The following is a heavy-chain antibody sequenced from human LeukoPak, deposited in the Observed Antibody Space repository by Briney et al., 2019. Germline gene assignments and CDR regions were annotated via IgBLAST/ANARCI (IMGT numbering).Heavy chain of an antibody. Sequence: ASLKVSCKASGYTFTNYYLHWVRQAPGQGLEWMGIINPSGGTTTYAQKFQGRVTMTRDMSTSTVYMELSSLRSEDTAMYYCARERTVMTTRDCAFDIWGQGTVVTVSS. CDR1: GYTFTNYY. D-gene: IGHD4-17*01. J-gene: IGHJ3*02. CDR3: ARERTVMTTRDCAFDI. CDR2: INPSGGTT. V-gene: IGHV1-46*01.